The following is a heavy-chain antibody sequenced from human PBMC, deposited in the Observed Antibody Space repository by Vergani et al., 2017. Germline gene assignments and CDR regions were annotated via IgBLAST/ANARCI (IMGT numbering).Heavy chain of an antibody. D-gene: IGHD3-3*01. V-gene: IGHV3-21*02. Sequence: EVQLVESGGGLVKPGGSLRLSCAASGFTFSHYSMNWVRQAPGKGLEWVSSISSSSSYIYYADSLKGRSVKGRFIISRDNAKSSLCLQMNSLRAEDTAVYCCARGVGFWSGWDYWGQGTLVTVSS. CDR2: ISSSSSYI. J-gene: IGHJ4*02. CDR1: GFTFSHYS. CDR3: ARGVGFWSGWDY.